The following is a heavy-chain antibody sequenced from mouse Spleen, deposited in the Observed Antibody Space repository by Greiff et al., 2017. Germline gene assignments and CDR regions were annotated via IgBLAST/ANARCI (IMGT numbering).Heavy chain of an antibody. V-gene: IGHV5-12*02. CDR1: GFTFSDYY. J-gene: IGHJ3*01. CDR2: ISNGGGST. CDR3: ATMITTGHAWFAY. Sequence: EVQLVESGGGLVQPGGSLKLSCATSGFTFSDYYMYWVRQTPEKRLEWVAYISNGGGSTYYPDTVKGRFTISRDNAKNTLYLQMSRLKSEDTAMYYCATMITTGHAWFAYWGPGTLVPVSA. D-gene: IGHD2-4*01.